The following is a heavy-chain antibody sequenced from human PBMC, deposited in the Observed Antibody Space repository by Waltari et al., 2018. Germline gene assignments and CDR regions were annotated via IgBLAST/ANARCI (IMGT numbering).Heavy chain of an antibody. D-gene: IGHD4-17*01. CDR1: GGSISSSSYY. V-gene: IGHV4-39*07. J-gene: IGHJ4*02. Sequence: QLQLQESGPGLVKPSETLSLTRTVSGGSISSSSYYWGWIRQPPGKGLEWIGSIYYSGSTYYNPSLKSRVTISVDTSKNQFSLKLSSVTAADTAVYYCARESDYGDYPYWGQGTLVTVSS. CDR3: ARESDYGDYPY. CDR2: IYYSGST.